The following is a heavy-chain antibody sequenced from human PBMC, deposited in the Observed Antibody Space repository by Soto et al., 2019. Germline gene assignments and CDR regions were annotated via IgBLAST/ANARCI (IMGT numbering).Heavy chain of an antibody. V-gene: IGHV1-18*01. CDR1: GYTFTSYG. J-gene: IGHJ2*01. CDR2: ISAYNGNT. CDR3: ARAIYHYYSAGTNGYFDL. Sequence: QVQLVQSGAEVKKPGASVKVSCKASGYTFTSYGISWVRQAPGQGLEWMGWISAYNGNTNYAQKLQGRVTMTTDTAASTAYMELRSLRYDDKAVYYCARAIYHYYSAGTNGYFDLWGRGTLVTVSS. D-gene: IGHD3-10*01.